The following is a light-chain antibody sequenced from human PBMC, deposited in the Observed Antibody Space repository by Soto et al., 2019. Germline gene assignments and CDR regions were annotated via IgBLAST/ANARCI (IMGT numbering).Light chain of an antibody. J-gene: IGKJ3*01. CDR2: KGT. Sequence: DIQMTQSPSSVATSVGDTVTITCSASQVISAWFVLYQQKPGRAPKLLIYKGTNLQLGVPSRFSGSASETDFTFTLTITNLQPEEFATYYCNQASSFPLTVGQGTKVAIK. CDR3: NQASSFPLT. V-gene: IGKV1-12*01. CDR1: QVISAW.